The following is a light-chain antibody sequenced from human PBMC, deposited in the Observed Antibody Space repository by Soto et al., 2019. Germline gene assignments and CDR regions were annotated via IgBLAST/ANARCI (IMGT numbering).Light chain of an antibody. CDR2: KAS. CDR3: QQYNSYRT. J-gene: IGKJ1*01. V-gene: IGKV1-5*03. Sequence: DIQMTQSSSTLSASXXDRVTITCGASQSISSWLAWYQQKPGKAPXXLIYKASSLESGVPSRFSGSGSGTEFTLTISSLQPDDFATYYCQQYNSYRTFGQGTKVENK. CDR1: QSISSW.